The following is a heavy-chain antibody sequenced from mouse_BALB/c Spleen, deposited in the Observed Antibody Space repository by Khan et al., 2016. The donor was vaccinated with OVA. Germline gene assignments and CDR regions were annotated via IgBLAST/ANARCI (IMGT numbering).Heavy chain of an antibody. CDR3: ARLLINFDY. V-gene: IGHV1S81*02. D-gene: IGHD2-1*01. CDR2: INPSNGRT. Sequence: VQLQQSGAELVNPGASVNLSCKASGYTLTSYWMHWVKQRPGQGLEWIGEINPSNGRTTYNEKFKSKATLTVDKSSSTAYMQISSPTSEDSAVYYCARLLINFDYWGQGTTLTVSS. CDR1: GYTLTSYW. J-gene: IGHJ2*01.